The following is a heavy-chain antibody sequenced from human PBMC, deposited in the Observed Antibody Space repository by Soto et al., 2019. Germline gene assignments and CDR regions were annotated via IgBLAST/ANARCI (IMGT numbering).Heavy chain of an antibody. CDR3: ASGGAGSGPFTWELPDH. J-gene: IGHJ4*02. CDR1: GNTFSYRY. V-gene: IGHV1-45*02. D-gene: IGHD1-26*01. CDR2: IAPFSGYV. Sequence: QMQLVQSGAEVTKTGSSVTVSCQALGNTFSYRYLHWVRQAPGQALEWMGWIAPFSGYVHYAQKFQARVTLTRDRSINTAYMRMSSLGSEDTAIYFCASGGAGSGPFTWELPDHWGQGTLVTVSS.